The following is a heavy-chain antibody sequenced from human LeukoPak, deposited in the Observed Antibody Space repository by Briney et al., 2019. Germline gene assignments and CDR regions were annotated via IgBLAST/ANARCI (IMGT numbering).Heavy chain of an antibody. CDR3: ARGFGYYYDSSGYYSYYYYYMDV. CDR1: GFTFDDYA. Sequence: GGSLRLSCAASGFTFDDYAMHWVRQAPGKGLEWVSYISSSGSTIYYADSVKGRFTISRDNAKNSLYLQMNSLRAEDTAVYYCARGFGYYYDSSGYYSYYYYYMDVWGKGTTVTISS. D-gene: IGHD3-22*01. V-gene: IGHV3-48*03. J-gene: IGHJ6*03. CDR2: ISSSGSTI.